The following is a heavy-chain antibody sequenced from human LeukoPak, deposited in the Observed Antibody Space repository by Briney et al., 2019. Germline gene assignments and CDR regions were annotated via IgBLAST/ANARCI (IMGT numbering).Heavy chain of an antibody. D-gene: IGHD3-22*01. CDR2: ISGSGGST. CDR1: GFTFSNYG. J-gene: IGHJ3*02. CDR3: AKSYYYDSSGYFFLGAFDI. Sequence: GGSLRLSCAASGFTFSNYGMSWVRQAPGKGLEWVSAISGSGGSTYYADSVKGRFTISRDNSKNTLYLQMNSLRAEDTAVYYCAKSYYYDSSGYFFLGAFDIWGQGTMVTVSS. V-gene: IGHV3-23*01.